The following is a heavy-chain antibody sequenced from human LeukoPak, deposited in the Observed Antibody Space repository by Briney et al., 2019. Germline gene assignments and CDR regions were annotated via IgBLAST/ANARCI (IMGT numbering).Heavy chain of an antibody. D-gene: IGHD3-10*01. CDR1: GGSISSYY. CDR3: AGSSLAGSRDY. CDR2: IYTSGST. J-gene: IGHJ4*02. V-gene: IGHV4-4*07. Sequence: SETLSLTCTVSGGSISSYYWSWIRQPAGKGLEWIGRIYTSGSTNYNPSLKSRVTMSVDTPKNQFSLKLSSVTAADTAVYYCAGSSLAGSRDYWGQGTLVTVSS.